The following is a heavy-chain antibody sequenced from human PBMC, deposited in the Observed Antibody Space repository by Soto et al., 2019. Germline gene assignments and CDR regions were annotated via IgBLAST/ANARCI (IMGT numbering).Heavy chain of an antibody. J-gene: IGHJ4*02. V-gene: IGHV5-10-1*03. Sequence: EVQLVQSGAEVKKPGESLRISCKGSGYSFTSYWISWVRQMPGKGLEWMGRIDPSDSYTNYSPSFQGHVTISADKSISTAYLQWSSLKASDTAMYYCARHSPPGGSSSWWNFDYWGQGTLVTVSS. CDR2: IDPSDSYT. D-gene: IGHD6-13*01. CDR3: ARHSPPGGSSSWWNFDY. CDR1: GYSFTSYW.